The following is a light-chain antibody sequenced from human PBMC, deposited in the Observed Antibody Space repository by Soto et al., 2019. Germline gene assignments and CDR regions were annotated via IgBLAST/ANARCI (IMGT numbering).Light chain of an antibody. V-gene: IGKV1-5*03. Sequence: DIQITHSPSALSASVVDRVTITFRASQSISSWLAWYQQKPGKAPKLLIYKASTLESGVPSNFSGSGSGTELTLTISSLQPEDFATYYCQKYNSYPWTFGQGTKVDIK. CDR1: QSISSW. CDR2: KAS. J-gene: IGKJ1*01. CDR3: QKYNSYPWT.